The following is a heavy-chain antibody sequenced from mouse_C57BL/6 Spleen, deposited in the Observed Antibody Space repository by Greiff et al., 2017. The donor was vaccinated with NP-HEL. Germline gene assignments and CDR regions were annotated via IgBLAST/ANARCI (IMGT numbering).Heavy chain of an antibody. CDR3: ARGGSSHGWFAY. J-gene: IGHJ3*01. CDR1: GYTFTSYW. V-gene: IGHV1-59*01. CDR2: IDPSDSYT. D-gene: IGHD1-1*01. Sequence: QVQLKQPGAELVRPGTSVKLSCKASGYTFTSYWMHWVKQRPGQGLEWIGVIDPSDSYTNYNQKFKGKATLTVDTSSSTAYMQLSSLTSEDSAVYYCARGGSSHGWFAYWGQGTLVTVSA.